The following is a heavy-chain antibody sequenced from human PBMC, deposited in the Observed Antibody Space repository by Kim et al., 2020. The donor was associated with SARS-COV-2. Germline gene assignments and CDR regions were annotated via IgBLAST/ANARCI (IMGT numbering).Heavy chain of an antibody. CDR1: GFNFSSFT. Sequence: GGSLRLSCAASGFNFSSFTMNWIRQAPGKGLEWVSTVTSNGFGKYYADSVKGRFIISRDNSKNTLYMQVNSLRGEDTAIYYCAKDQGRYYPYCIDYWGQGILVTVSS. V-gene: IGHV3-23*01. D-gene: IGHD3-22*01. J-gene: IGHJ4*02. CDR3: AKDQGRYYPYCIDY. CDR2: VTSNGFGK.